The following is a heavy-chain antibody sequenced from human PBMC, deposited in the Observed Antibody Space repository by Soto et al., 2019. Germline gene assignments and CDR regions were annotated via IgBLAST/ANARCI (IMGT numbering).Heavy chain of an antibody. D-gene: IGHD6-13*01. CDR3: ASFGQQPVNYYYGMDV. CDR1: GGSISSSNW. Sequence: QVQLQESGPGLVKPSGTLSLTCAVSGGSISSSNWWSWVRQPPGKGLEWIGEIYHSGSTNYNPSLKSRVTISVDKSKNQFSLKLSSVTAADTTVYYCASFGQQPVNYYYGMDVWGQGTTVTVSS. J-gene: IGHJ6*02. V-gene: IGHV4-4*02. CDR2: IYHSGST.